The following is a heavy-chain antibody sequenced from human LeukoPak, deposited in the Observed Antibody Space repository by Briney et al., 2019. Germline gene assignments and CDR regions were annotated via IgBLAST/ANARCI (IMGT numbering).Heavy chain of an antibody. CDR3: ARRGPSYSSGWYSPNWFDP. V-gene: IGHV4-34*01. D-gene: IGHD6-19*01. CDR1: GGSFSGYY. J-gene: IGHJ5*02. Sequence: SETLSLTCAVYGGSFSGYYWSWIRQPPGKGLEWIGEINHSGSTNYNPSLKSRVTISVDTSKNQFSLKLSSVTAADTAVYYCARRGPSYSSGWYSPNWFDPWGQGTLVTVSS. CDR2: INHSGST.